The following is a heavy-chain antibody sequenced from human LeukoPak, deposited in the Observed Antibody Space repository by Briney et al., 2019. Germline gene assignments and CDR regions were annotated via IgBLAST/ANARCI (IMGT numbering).Heavy chain of an antibody. J-gene: IGHJ4*02. CDR2: MRSSGHNT. Sequence: GGSLRLSCAASGFTFSNYAMSWVRQAPGKGLEWVAGMRSSGHNTYYEDSVKGRFTISRDNSRNMLYLQMNSLRAEETAVYYCAKYVCGGDCYDYFDCWGQGTLVTVSS. CDR3: AKYVCGGDCYDYFDC. CDR1: GFTFSNYA. D-gene: IGHD2-21*02. V-gene: IGHV3-23*01.